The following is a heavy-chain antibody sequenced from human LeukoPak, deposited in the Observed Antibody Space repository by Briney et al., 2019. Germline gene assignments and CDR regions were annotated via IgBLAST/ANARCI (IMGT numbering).Heavy chain of an antibody. Sequence: GESLKISCEGSGYSFTNFWIDWVRQMPGKGLEWMGIIYPGDSDTRYSPSFQGLITISADKSISTAYLQWSSLKASDTAIYYCARRAGSLNYFDFWGQGTLVTVSS. J-gene: IGHJ4*02. D-gene: IGHD5-24*01. V-gene: IGHV5-51*01. CDR1: GYSFTNFW. CDR2: IYPGDSDT. CDR3: ARRAGSLNYFDF.